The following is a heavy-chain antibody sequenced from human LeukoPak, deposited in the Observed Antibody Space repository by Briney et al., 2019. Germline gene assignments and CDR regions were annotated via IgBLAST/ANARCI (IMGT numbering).Heavy chain of an antibody. D-gene: IGHD2-2*01. CDR3: ARGPDCSSTSCYPYYFDY. CDR1: GGSISSSSYY. Sequence: SETLSLTCTVSGGSISSSSYYWGWIRQPPGKGLEWIGSIYYSGSTYYNPSLKSRVTISVDTSKNQLSLKLSSVTAADTAVYYCARGPDCSSTSCYPYYFDYWGQGTLVTVSS. CDR2: IYYSGST. V-gene: IGHV4-39*01. J-gene: IGHJ4*02.